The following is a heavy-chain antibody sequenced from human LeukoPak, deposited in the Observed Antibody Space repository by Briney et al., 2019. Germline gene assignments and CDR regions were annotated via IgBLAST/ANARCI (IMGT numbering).Heavy chain of an antibody. CDR3: AKLMRYLTDDVLDL. J-gene: IGHJ3*01. V-gene: IGHV3-23*01. Sequence: HTGGSLTLSCTASDFAFTSSGISWGRQVPGRGLEWVSFISATGLSTYYADSVKGRFTVSRDNSKNTLHLQMNSLRAADTAVYYCAKLMRYLTDDVLDLWGQGTVVTASS. CDR2: ISATGLST. D-gene: IGHD3-9*01. CDR1: DFAFTSSG.